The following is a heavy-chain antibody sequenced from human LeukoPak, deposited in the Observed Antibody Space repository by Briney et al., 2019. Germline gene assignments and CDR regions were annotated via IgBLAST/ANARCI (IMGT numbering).Heavy chain of an antibody. CDR3: ATYTNWVAGDV. J-gene: IGHJ6*02. CDR2: IQDDGSVK. CDR1: GFTFSKSW. V-gene: IGHV3-7*01. Sequence: VGSLRLSCAASGFTFSKSWMRWVRQAPGQGLEWVAAIQDDGSVKGYVDSVKGRFTISRDNAKNSLYLQMNSLRAEDTAVYYCATYTNWVAGDVWGQGTTVSVSS. D-gene: IGHD1-1*01.